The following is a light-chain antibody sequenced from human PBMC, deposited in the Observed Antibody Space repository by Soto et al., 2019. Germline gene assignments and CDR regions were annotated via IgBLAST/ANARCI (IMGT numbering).Light chain of an antibody. V-gene: IGKV1-5*03. CDR1: QNIGRW. CDR2: KAS. J-gene: IGKJ1*01. Sequence: DIQMTQSPSTLSASVGDSVTMSSRASQNIGRWLAWYRQIPGKAPKVLIYKASNLDRGVPSRFSGSGGGTEFNLTITGLQPEDFATYYCQQYNGFPWTFGQGTTV. CDR3: QQYNGFPWT.